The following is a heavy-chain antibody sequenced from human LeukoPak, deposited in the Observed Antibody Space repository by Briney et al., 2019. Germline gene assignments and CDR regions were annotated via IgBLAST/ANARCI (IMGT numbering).Heavy chain of an antibody. V-gene: IGHV3-21*01. CDR3: ARDKAAAALRVNWFDP. J-gene: IGHJ5*02. CDR1: GFTFSSYS. Sequence: GGSLRLSCAASGFTFSSYSMNWVRQAPGKGLERVSSISSSSSYIYYADSVKGRFTISRDNAKNSLYLQMNSLRAEDTAVYYCARDKAAAALRVNWFDPWGQGTLVTVSS. CDR2: ISSSSSYI. D-gene: IGHD6-13*01.